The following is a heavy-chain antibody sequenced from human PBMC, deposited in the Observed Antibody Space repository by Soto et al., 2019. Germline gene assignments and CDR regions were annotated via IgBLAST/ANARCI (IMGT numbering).Heavy chain of an antibody. CDR3: AKGPPRFCGYYYVYFQH. D-gene: IGHD3-22*01. CDR1: GFTFSSYG. V-gene: IGHV3-30*18. CDR2: ISYDGSNK. J-gene: IGHJ1*01. Sequence: QVQLVESGGGVVQPGRSLRLSCAASGFTFSSYGMHWVRQAPGKGLEWVAVISYDGSNKYYADSVKGRFTISRDNSKNTLYLQMNSLRAEDTAVYYCAKGPPRFCGYYYVYFQHWGQGTLVTVSS.